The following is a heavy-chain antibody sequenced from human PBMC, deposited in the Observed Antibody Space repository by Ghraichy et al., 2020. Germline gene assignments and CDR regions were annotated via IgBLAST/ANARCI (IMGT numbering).Heavy chain of an antibody. Sequence: SETLSLTCAVYGGSFSGYYWSWIRQPPGKGLEWIGEINHSGSTNYNPSLKSRVTISVDTSKNQFSLKLSSVTAADTAVYYCARGLRGVRARGYYYGMDVWGQGTTVTVSS. V-gene: IGHV4-34*01. J-gene: IGHJ6*02. CDR1: GGSFSGYY. CDR2: INHSGST. CDR3: ARGLRGVRARGYYYGMDV. D-gene: IGHD3-10*01.